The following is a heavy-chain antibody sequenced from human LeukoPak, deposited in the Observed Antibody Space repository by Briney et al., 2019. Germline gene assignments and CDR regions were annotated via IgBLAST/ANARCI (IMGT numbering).Heavy chain of an antibody. V-gene: IGHV3-7*01. D-gene: IGHD3-22*01. J-gene: IGHJ4*02. CDR3: SGRDSSRNPWAY. Sequence: GGALRHSCVATGFTFNNFLMNAVRPAPGRGRECVANICQDGRAKFSVDSLQGRFTLSRDKAQNSVYLQINKLTKEDTAVYYCSGRDSSRNPWAYWGQGTLVRVSS. CDR2: ICQDGRAK. CDR1: GFTFNNFL.